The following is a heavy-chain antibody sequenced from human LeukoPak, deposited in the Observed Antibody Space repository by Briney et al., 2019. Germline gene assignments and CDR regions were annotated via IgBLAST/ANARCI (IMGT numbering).Heavy chain of an antibody. Sequence: PSETLSLTCTVSGGSISSYYWSWIRQPPGKGLEWIGYIYYSGSTNYDPSLKSRVTISVDTSKSQFSLKLSSVTAADTAVYYCARGVAAAGTLVNYWGQGTLVTVSS. CDR1: GGSISSYY. D-gene: IGHD6-13*01. CDR3: ARGVAAAGTLVNY. V-gene: IGHV4-59*01. CDR2: IYYSGST. J-gene: IGHJ4*02.